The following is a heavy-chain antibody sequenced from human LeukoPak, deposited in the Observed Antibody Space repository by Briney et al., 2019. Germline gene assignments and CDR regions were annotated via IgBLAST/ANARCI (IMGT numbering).Heavy chain of an antibody. D-gene: IGHD3-16*01. CDR1: GFTVSTNY. CDR3: ARVREGTGGDDY. V-gene: IGHV3-53*01. J-gene: IGHJ4*02. CDR2: IYSDGRT. Sequence: GGSLRLSCAASGFTVSTNYMSWVRQAPGKGLEWVSVIYSDGRTYYADSVKGRFTISRDNSKNTLYLQMNSLRAEDTAVYYCARVREGTGGDDYWGQGTLVTVSS.